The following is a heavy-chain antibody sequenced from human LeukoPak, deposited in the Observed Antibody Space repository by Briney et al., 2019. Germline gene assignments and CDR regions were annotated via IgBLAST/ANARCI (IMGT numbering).Heavy chain of an antibody. D-gene: IGHD3-10*01. CDR3: ARVRGSGSYYTY. CDR1: GGSISSGGYY. J-gene: IGHJ4*02. V-gene: IGHV4-31*03. Sequence: SETLSLTRTVSGGSISSGGYYWSWIRQHPGKGLEWIGYIYYSGSTYYNPSLKSRVTISVDTSKNQFSLKLSSVTAADTAVYYCARVRGSGSYYTYWGQGTLVTVSS. CDR2: IYYSGST.